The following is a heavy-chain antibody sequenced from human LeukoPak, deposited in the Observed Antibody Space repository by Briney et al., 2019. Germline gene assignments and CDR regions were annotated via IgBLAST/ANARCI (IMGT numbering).Heavy chain of an antibody. J-gene: IGHJ6*02. Sequence: GGSLRLSCAASGFTFSTYWMHWVRQAPGKGLVWVSRIKSDGSSTSYADSVKGRFTISRDNARNTLFLQMNSLRAEDTAVYYCVKDLGLRYFDRMDVWGQGTTVTVSS. CDR3: VKDLGLRYFDRMDV. CDR1: GFTFSTYW. D-gene: IGHD3-9*01. CDR2: IKSDGSST. V-gene: IGHV3-74*01.